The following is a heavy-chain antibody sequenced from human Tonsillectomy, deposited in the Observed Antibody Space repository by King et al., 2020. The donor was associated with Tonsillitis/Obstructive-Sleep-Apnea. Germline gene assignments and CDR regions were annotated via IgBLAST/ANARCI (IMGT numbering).Heavy chain of an antibody. V-gene: IGHV3-9*01. CDR1: GFTFDEYA. CDR3: TKAVGTTVTAYFDY. D-gene: IGHD4-17*01. Sequence: QLVQSGGGLVQPGRSLRLSCAASGFTFDEYAMHWVRQAPGEGLEWVSGISWNSGCIVYADSVKGRFTISRDNAKNSLYLQMISLRSEDTALYYCTKAVGTTVTAYFDYWGQGTLVTVSS. CDR2: ISWNSGCI. J-gene: IGHJ4*02.